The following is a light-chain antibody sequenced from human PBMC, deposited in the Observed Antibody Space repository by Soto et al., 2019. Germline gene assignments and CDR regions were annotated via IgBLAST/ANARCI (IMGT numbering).Light chain of an antibody. V-gene: IGKV3-20*01. CDR1: QSVTSSH. CDR3: QHYGSSPREVT. CDR2: LAS. J-gene: IGKJ2*01. Sequence: EIVLTQSADTLSLSPGERATLSCRASQSVTSSHVAWYQQRPGQAPRLLIYLASNRATGIPDRFSGSGSGTDFTLTISRLEPEDSAVYYCQHYGSSPREVTFGQGTKLEI.